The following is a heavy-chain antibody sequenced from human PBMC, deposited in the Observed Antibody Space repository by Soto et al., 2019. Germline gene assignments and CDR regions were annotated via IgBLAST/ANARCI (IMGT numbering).Heavy chain of an antibody. D-gene: IGHD3-10*01. CDR3: ALGHYFDY. V-gene: IGHV1-18*01. Sequence: QVQLVQSGAEVKKPGASVTVSCKASGYTFVTYGIAWVRQAPGQGLEWIGWISPCSGDTSYAQKFQGRVTMTTDTSTSTAYMELRTLTSDDTAVYYCALGHYFDYWGQGTLVTVSS. CDR2: ISPCSGDT. CDR1: GYTFVTYG. J-gene: IGHJ4*02.